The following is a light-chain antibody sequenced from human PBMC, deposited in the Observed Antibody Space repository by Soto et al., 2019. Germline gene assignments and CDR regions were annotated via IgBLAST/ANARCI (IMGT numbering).Light chain of an antibody. CDR1: QSVSSSY. Sequence: EIVMTPSPATLSVSPGGRATLSFRASQSVSSSYLAWYQQKPGQAPRLLIYRTSNRATGIPDRFSGSGSGTDFTLTISRLEPEDFAVYWCLQYDSSPRTFGQGTKVDIK. V-gene: IGKV3-20*01. J-gene: IGKJ1*01. CDR3: LQYDSSPRT. CDR2: RTS.